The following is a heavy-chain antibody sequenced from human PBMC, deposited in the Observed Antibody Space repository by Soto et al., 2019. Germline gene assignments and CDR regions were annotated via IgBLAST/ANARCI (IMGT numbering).Heavy chain of an antibody. CDR3: ARGAGRSPVTRAFDI. CDR1: GYNFTNCA. D-gene: IGHD4-17*01. J-gene: IGHJ3*02. CDR2: IKGGTGNT. V-gene: IGHV1-3*01. Sequence: QVQLLQSAAELKMPGASLNLSCKTSGYNFTNCAVHWLRQAPGQRLEWLGWIKGGTGNTRFSERFQDRVTLTRDTSASTVYMELTGLKSEDTAIYYCARGAGRSPVTRAFDIWGKGTVVTVSS.